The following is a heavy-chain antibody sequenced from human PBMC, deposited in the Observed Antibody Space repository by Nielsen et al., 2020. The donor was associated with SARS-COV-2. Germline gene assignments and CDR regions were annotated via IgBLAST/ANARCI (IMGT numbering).Heavy chain of an antibody. CDR3: AREVDYYDSSGDYGMDV. CDR2: ISSSGSTI. D-gene: IGHD3-22*01. V-gene: IGHV3-11*04. CDR1: GFTFSDYY. J-gene: IGHJ6*02. Sequence: GESLKISCAASGFTFSDYYMSWIRQAPGKGLEWVSYISSSGSTIYYADSVKGRFTISRDNAKNSLYLQMNSLRAEDTAVYYCAREVDYYDSSGDYGMDVWGQGTTVTVSS.